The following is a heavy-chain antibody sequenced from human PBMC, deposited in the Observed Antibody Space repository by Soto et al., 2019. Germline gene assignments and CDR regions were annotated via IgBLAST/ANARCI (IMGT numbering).Heavy chain of an antibody. D-gene: IGHD1-7*01. J-gene: IGHJ4*02. CDR2: IYYSGST. Sequence: SETLSLTCTVSGGSISSYYWSWIRQPPGKGLEWIGYIYYSGSTNYNPSLKSRVTISVDTSKNQFSLKLSSVTAADTAVYYCARIGRNYVFSFDYWGQGTLVTVSS. CDR3: ARIGRNYVFSFDY. V-gene: IGHV4-59*01. CDR1: GGSISSYY.